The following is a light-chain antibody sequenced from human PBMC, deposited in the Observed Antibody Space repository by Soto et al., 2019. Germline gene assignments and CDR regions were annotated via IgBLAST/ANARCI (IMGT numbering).Light chain of an antibody. Sequence: EIVLTQSPGTLSLSPGERATLSCRASQSFSIGYLAWYQQKPGQAPRLLIYGASSRATGIPDRFSGSGSGTDFTLTISSMEPADFAVYFCHKYGYSPWTFGQGTKVDIK. V-gene: IGKV3-20*01. J-gene: IGKJ1*01. CDR1: QSFSIGY. CDR2: GAS. CDR3: HKYGYSPWT.